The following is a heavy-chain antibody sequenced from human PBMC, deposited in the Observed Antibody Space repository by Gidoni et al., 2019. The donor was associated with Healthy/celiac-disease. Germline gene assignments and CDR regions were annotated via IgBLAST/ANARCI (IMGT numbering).Heavy chain of an antibody. CDR1: GFTLRRYS. CDR3: ARDPRYSGYEYYYYYYMDV. J-gene: IGHJ6*03. CDR2: ISSSSSYI. V-gene: IGHV3-21*01. D-gene: IGHD5-12*01. Sequence: EVQLVESGGGLVKPGGSLRLSCAASGFTLRRYSLHWVRQAPGKGLERVVSISSSSSYIYYADSVKGRFTISRDNAKNSLYLQMNSLRAEDTAVYYCARDPRYSGYEYYYYYYMDVWGKGTTVTVSS.